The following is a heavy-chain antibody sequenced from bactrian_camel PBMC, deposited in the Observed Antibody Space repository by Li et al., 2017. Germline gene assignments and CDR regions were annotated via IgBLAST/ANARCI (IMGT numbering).Heavy chain of an antibody. Sequence: DVQLVESGGGLVQPGGSPRLSCTVSGFSFSDNAMSWVRLAPGKGLEWVSGIDRGGSTYYPDSVKGRYTISRGNAKNTLYLQLNSLKTEDTAMYYCATGASSFWYWGQGTQVTVS. CDR1: GFSFSDNA. J-gene: IGHJ4*01. CDR2: IDRGGST. D-gene: IGHD6*01. CDR3: ATGASSFWY. V-gene: IGHV3S10*01.